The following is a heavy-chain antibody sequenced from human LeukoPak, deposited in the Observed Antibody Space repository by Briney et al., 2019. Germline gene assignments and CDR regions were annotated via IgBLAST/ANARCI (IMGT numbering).Heavy chain of an antibody. D-gene: IGHD4-23*01. CDR3: AKDGHGGSSCYGMDV. CDR2: ISGSGGST. J-gene: IGHJ6*02. CDR1: GFTFSSYA. Sequence: GGSLRLSCAASGFTFSSYAMSWVRQAPGKGLEWVSAISGSGGSTYYADSVKGRFTISRDNSKNTLYLQMNSLRAEDTAVYYCAKDGHGGSSCYGMDVWGQGTTVTVSS. V-gene: IGHV3-23*01.